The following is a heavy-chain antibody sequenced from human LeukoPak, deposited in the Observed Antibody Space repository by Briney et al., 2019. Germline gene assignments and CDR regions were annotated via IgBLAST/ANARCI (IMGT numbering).Heavy chain of an antibody. V-gene: IGHV3-11*04. J-gene: IGHJ4*02. Sequence: GGSLRLSCAASGFTFSDYYMSWIRQAPGKGLEWVSYISSSGCTIYYADSVKGRFTISRDNAKNSLYLQMNSLRAEDTAVYYCARDYYDSSGDYFDYWGQGTLVTVSS. CDR3: ARDYYDSSGDYFDY. CDR1: GFTFSDYY. D-gene: IGHD3-22*01. CDR2: ISSSGCTI.